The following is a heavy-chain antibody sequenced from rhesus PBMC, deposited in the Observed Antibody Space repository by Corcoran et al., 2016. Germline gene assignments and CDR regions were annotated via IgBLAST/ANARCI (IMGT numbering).Heavy chain of an antibody. Sequence: QVQLQESGPGLVKPSETLSLTCAVSGGSISSNYWSWIRQPPGKGLEWIGYIYGSSGSTYYNPSLKSRVTISTDTSENQFSLKLSSVTAADTAVYYCAREDCTGSGCYAIYGLDSWGQGVVVTVSS. D-gene: IGHD2-21*01. V-gene: IGHV4-160*01. J-gene: IGHJ6*01. CDR2: IYGSSGST. CDR3: AREDCTGSGCYAIYGLDS. CDR1: GGSISSNY.